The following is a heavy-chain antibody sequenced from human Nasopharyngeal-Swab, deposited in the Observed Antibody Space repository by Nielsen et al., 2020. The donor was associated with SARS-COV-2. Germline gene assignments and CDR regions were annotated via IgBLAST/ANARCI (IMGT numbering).Heavy chain of an antibody. D-gene: IGHD3-22*01. J-gene: IGHJ6*02. CDR1: GFTFSSYA. CDR2: ISYDGSNK. Sequence: GGSLRLSCAASGFTFSSYAMHWVRQAPGKGLAWVAVISYDGSNKYYADSVKGRFTISRDNSKNTLYLQMNSLRAEDTAVYYCAREDLTSYYYDSSGYYEGNYGMDVWGQGTTVTVSS. V-gene: IGHV3-30*04. CDR3: AREDLTSYYYDSSGYYEGNYGMDV.